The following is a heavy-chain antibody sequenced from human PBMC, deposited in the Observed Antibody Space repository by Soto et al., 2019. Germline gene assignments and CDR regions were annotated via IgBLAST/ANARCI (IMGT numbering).Heavy chain of an antibody. D-gene: IGHD6-25*01. CDR3: ARHKDAGSDRGGMDV. J-gene: IGHJ6*02. CDR1: GVSISNFY. CDR2: VHYSGST. Sequence: QVQLQESGPGLVKPSETLSLTCTVSGVSISNFYWTWIRQPPGKGLEWIGNVHYSGSTNYNPSVKSRVTTSVDTAKNQLSLNLSSVTAADTAVYYCARHKDAGSDRGGMDVWGQGTTVTVSS. V-gene: IGHV4-59*08.